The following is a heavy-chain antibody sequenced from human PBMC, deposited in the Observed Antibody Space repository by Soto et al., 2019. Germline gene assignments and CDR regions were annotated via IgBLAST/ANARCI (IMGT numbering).Heavy chain of an antibody. CDR3: ARGGRRGSGWYFDY. D-gene: IGHD6-19*01. Sequence: EVQLVESGGGLVQPGRSLRLSCAASGFTFDDYAMHWVRQAPGKGLEWVSGISWNSGSIGYADSVKGRFTISRDNAKNSLYLQMNSLRAGDTAVYYCARGGRRGSGWYFDYWGQGTLVTVSS. CDR1: GFTFDDYA. V-gene: IGHV3-9*01. J-gene: IGHJ4*02. CDR2: ISWNSGSI.